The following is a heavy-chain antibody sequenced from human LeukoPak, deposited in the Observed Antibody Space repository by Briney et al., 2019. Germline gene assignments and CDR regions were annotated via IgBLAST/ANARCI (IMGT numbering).Heavy chain of an antibody. J-gene: IGHJ4*02. CDR1: GGXXSXYA. Sequence: KVSCXXXGGXXSXYAISWVRQAPGQGLEWMGGIIPIFGTANYAQKFQGRVTITADESTSTAYMELSSLRSEDTAVYYCATNPVEDYGAPGYWGQGTLVTVSS. CDR2: IIPIFGTA. V-gene: IGHV1-69*01. D-gene: IGHD4-17*01. CDR3: ATNPVEDYGAPGY.